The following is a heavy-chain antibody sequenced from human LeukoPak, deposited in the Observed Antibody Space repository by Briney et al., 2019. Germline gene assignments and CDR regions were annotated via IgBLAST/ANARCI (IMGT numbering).Heavy chain of an antibody. D-gene: IGHD2-15*01. CDR2: INPNSGGT. V-gene: IGHV1-2*06. CDR1: GYTFTGYY. J-gene: IGHJ4*02. CDR3: ASLSHRVARD. Sequence: VASVKVSCKASGYTFTGYYMHWVRQAPGQGLEWMGRINPNSGGTNYAQKFQGRVTMTRDTSIGTAYMELSRLRSDDTAVYYCASLSHRVARDWGQGTLVTVSS.